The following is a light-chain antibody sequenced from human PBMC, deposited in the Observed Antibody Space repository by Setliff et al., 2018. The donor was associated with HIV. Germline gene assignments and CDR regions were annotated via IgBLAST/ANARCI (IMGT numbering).Light chain of an antibody. CDR1: SSNIGSNT. Sequence: QSVLTQTPSASGTPGQRVSISCSGGSSNIGSNTVNWYRQIAGAAPKPLIYSNDQRPSGVPDRFSGSKSGTPASLAIRGLQSEDEADYYCATWDDSLNARVFGTGTKGTVL. V-gene: IGLV1-44*01. J-gene: IGLJ1*01. CDR2: SND. CDR3: ATWDDSLNARV.